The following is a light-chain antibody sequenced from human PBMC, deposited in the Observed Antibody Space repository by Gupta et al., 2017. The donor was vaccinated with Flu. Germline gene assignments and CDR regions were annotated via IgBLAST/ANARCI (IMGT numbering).Light chain of an antibody. CDR2: DAS. V-gene: IGLV3-21*02. CDR1: NVGSKS. J-gene: IGLJ3*02. CDR3: QVWDSSSDDLWV. Sequence: ARITCGGNNVGSKSVHWYQQKPGQAPVLVVYDASDRPSGIPERFSGSNPGNTATLTISRVEAEDEADYYCQVWDSSSDDLWVFGGGTKLTVL.